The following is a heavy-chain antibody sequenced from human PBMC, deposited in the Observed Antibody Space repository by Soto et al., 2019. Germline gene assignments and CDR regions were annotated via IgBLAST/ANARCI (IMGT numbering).Heavy chain of an antibody. Sequence: PSETLSLTCAVSGGSISSSNWWCWVRQPPGKGLGWIGEIYHSGSTNYNPSLKSRVTISVDKSKNQFSLKLSSVTAADTAVYYCARVVVDYYDFWSGYANWFDPWGQGTLVT. J-gene: IGHJ5*02. D-gene: IGHD3-3*01. CDR2: IYHSGST. CDR1: GGSISSSNW. CDR3: ARVVVDYYDFWSGYANWFDP. V-gene: IGHV4-4*02.